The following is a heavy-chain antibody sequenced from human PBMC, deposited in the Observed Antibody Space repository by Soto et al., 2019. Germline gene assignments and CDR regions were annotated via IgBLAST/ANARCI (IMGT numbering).Heavy chain of an antibody. J-gene: IGHJ4*02. D-gene: IGHD6-13*01. CDR1: GFTFSSYA. Sequence: XVSLRLSCAASGFTFSSYAMSWVRQAPGKGLEWVSAISGDGSSTYFADSGKGRFTISRDNSKNTLYLQMNSLRAEDTAVYYCVTWYSSSWYAPAYDYWGQGTLVTVSS. V-gene: IGHV3-23*01. CDR3: VTWYSSSWYAPAYDY. CDR2: ISGDGSST.